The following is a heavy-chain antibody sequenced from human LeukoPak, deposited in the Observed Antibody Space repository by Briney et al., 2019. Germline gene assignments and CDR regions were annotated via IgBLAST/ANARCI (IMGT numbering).Heavy chain of an antibody. CDR3: ARGIGPRSAFDY. D-gene: IGHD3-16*02. Sequence: GASVKVSCKTSGYTFTDYYLHWVRQAPGQGLEWVGWINPDSGGTNDAQMFQGRVTMTRDTSINTAYMELNNLRSDDTAFYCCARGIGPRSAFDYWGQGTLVTVSS. V-gene: IGHV1-2*02. J-gene: IGHJ4*02. CDR1: GYTFTDYY. CDR2: INPDSGGT.